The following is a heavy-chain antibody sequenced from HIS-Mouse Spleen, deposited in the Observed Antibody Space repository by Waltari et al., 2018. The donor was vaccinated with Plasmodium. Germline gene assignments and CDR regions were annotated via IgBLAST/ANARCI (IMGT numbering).Heavy chain of an antibody. Sequence: EVQLVESGGGLVQPGGSLRLSCAASGFTFSSYWMSWVRQAPGKGLDGVANIKQDGREKYYVDSVKGRFTISRDNAKNSLYLQMNSLRAEDTAVYYCASSWYWYFDLWGRGTLVTVSS. V-gene: IGHV3-7*01. D-gene: IGHD6-13*01. CDR1: GFTFSSYW. CDR2: IKQDGREK. CDR3: ASSWYWYFDL. J-gene: IGHJ2*01.